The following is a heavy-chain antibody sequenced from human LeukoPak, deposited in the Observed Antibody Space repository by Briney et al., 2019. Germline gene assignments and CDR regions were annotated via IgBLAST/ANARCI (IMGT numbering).Heavy chain of an antibody. Sequence: PGGSLRLSCKASGFTFSNYAMNWVRQAPGKGLEWVANIKQDGSKKSYVDSVKGRFTISRDNAKNSLYLQMNSLRAEDTAIYYCTRVGYIDEGIDYWGQGTLVTVSS. V-gene: IGHV3-7*04. J-gene: IGHJ4*02. CDR1: GFTFSNYA. D-gene: IGHD5-24*01. CDR2: IKQDGSKK. CDR3: TRVGYIDEGIDY.